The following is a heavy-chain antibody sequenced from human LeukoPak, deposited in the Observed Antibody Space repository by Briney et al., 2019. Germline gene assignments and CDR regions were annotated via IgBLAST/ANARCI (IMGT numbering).Heavy chain of an antibody. J-gene: IGHJ4*02. CDR1: GGSFSGYY. V-gene: IGHV4-34*01. Sequence: PSETLSLTCAVYGGSFSGYYWSWIRQPPGKGLEWIGEINHSGSTNYNPSLKGRVTISVDTSKNQFSLKLSSVTAADTAVYYCARASATVNSTPFDYWGQGTLVTVSS. CDR2: INHSGST. D-gene: IGHD5-12*01. CDR3: ARASATVNSTPFDY.